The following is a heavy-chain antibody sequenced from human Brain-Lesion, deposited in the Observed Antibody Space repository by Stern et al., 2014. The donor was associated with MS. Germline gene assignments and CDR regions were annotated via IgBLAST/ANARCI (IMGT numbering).Heavy chain of an antibody. Sequence: VHLVESGAEVKKPGSSVKVSCQASGGTLISYPISWARQAPGQGLEWLGGIMPILGTSNYAHKFQGRVTITADESTTTIYMELRSLKSEDTAVYYCARHLGSHESGWFDPWGQGTLVTVSS. CDR1: GGTLISYP. J-gene: IGHJ5*02. V-gene: IGHV1-69*01. CDR2: IMPILGTS. CDR3: ARHLGSHESGWFDP. D-gene: IGHD1-26*01.